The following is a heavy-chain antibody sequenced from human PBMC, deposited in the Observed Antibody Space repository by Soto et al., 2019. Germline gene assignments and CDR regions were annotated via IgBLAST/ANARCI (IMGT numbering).Heavy chain of an antibody. CDR2: IIPIFGTA. V-gene: IGHV1-69*06. D-gene: IGHD3-3*01. J-gene: IGHJ6*02. CDR1: GGTFSSYA. CDR3: ARDYDFWSGYYIYSYYYYGMDA. Sequence: SVKVSFKASGGTFSSYAISWVRQAPGQGLEWMGGIIPIFGTANCAQKFQGRVTITADKSTSTAYMELSSLRSEDTAVYYCARDYDFWSGYYIYSYYYYGMDAWGQGTTVTVSS.